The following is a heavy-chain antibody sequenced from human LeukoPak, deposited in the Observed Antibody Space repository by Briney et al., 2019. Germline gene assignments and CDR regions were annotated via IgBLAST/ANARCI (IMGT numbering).Heavy chain of an antibody. J-gene: IGHJ4*02. V-gene: IGHV7-4-1*02. CDR1: GYTFIDYV. D-gene: IGHD6-13*01. CDR2: INTNTGNP. Sequence: GASVKVSCKASGYTFIDYVMNWVRQAPGQGLEWMGWINTNTGNPTYAQGFTGRFVISLDTSVSTAYLQISSLKAEDTAVYYCARDLQYSSSLFPMFDYWGQGTLVTVSS. CDR3: ARDLQYSSSLFPMFDY.